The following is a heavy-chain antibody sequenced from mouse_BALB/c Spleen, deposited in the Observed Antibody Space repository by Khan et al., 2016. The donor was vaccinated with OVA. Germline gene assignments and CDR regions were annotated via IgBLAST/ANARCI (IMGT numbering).Heavy chain of an antibody. J-gene: IGHJ4*01. CDR3: AKDPPYYAMDS. Sequence: QVQLKQSGPGLVAPSQSLSLTCTVSGFSLTGYAVSWIRQPPGKGLEWLGIIWAGGSNNYNSALKSRLCISKDNSRSQVFFNMNSLQTDDTAMYYCAKDPPYYAMDSGGQGILVTVSA. CDR2: IWAGGSN. CDR1: GFSLTGYA. V-gene: IGHV2-6-5*01.